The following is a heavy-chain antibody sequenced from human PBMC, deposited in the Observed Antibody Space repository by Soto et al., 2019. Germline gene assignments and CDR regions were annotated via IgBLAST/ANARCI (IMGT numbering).Heavy chain of an antibody. CDR2: VYWDDDK. V-gene: IGHV2-5*02. D-gene: IGHD3-22*01. CDR1: GFSLSTSGVG. CDR3: AYMYYYDNSGYSGFDI. J-gene: IGHJ3*02. Sequence: QITLKESGPTLVKPTQTLTLTCTFSGFSLSTSGVGVGWIRQSPGEALEWLALVYWDDDKRYSPSLKSRLTITEDISKKQVGLTLTNLDPVDTATYYCAYMYYYDNSGYSGFDIWGQGTMVTVSS.